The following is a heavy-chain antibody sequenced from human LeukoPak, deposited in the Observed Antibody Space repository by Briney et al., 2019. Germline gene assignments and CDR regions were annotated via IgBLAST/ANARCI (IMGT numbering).Heavy chain of an antibody. V-gene: IGHV3-30*18. Sequence: PGRSLRLSCAASGFTFSSYSMHWVRRPPGKGLEWVAVISYDGNNKYHADSVKGRFTISRDNSKNTLYLQMNSMRAEDTALYYCANLYGDSGLDYWGEGTLVTVSS. J-gene: IGHJ4*02. CDR3: ANLYGDSGLDY. CDR1: GFTFSSYS. CDR2: ISYDGNNK. D-gene: IGHD4-17*01.